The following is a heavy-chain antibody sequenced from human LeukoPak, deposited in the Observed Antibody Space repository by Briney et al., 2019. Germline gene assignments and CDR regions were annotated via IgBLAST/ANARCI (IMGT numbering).Heavy chain of an antibody. CDR3: ARDPRYCGSGGSCYY. Sequence: GGSLRLSCAASGFTFSSYSMNWVRQAPGKGLEWVSSISSSSSYIYYADSVKGRFTIFRDNAKNSLYLQMNSLRAEDTAVYYCARDPRYCGSGGSCYYWGQGTLVTVSS. CDR1: GFTFSSYS. D-gene: IGHD2-15*01. CDR2: ISSSSSYI. V-gene: IGHV3-21*01. J-gene: IGHJ4*02.